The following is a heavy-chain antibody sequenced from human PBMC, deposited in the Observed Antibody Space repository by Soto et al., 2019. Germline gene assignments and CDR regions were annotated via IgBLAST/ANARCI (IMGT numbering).Heavy chain of an antibody. CDR2: MNPNSGNT. D-gene: IGHD3-16*02. CDR3: AGAPPFYDYIWGSFRSFPFDY. V-gene: IGHV1-8*01. J-gene: IGHJ4*02. Sequence: ASVKVSCKASGYTFTSYDINWVRQATGQGLEWMGWMNPNSGNTGYAQKFQGRVTMTRNTSISTAYMELSSLRSGDTAVYYFAGAPPFYDYIWGSFRSFPFDYWGQGTLVTVSS. CDR1: GYTFTSYD.